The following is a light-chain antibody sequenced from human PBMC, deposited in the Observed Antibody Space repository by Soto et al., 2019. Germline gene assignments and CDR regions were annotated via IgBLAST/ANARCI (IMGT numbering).Light chain of an antibody. CDR3: QSYDSSLSGYV. CDR2: GNS. V-gene: IGLV1-40*01. Sequence: QSVLTQPPSVSGAPGQRVTISCTGSSSNIGAGYDVHWYQQLPGTASKLLIYGNSNRPSGVPDRFSGSKSGTSASPAITGLQAEDEADYYCQSYDSSLSGYVFGTGTKVTVL. J-gene: IGLJ1*01. CDR1: SSNIGAGYD.